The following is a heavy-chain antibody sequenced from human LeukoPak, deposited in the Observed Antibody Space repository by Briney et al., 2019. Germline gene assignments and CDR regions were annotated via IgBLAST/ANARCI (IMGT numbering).Heavy chain of an antibody. CDR2: INYSGTT. J-gene: IGHJ5*02. D-gene: IGHD3-22*01. CDR3: ARWTMMVGP. Sequence: SETLSLTCSVPVGASVSENWIMIEQPPGQGLEWIGYINYSGTTNYNPSLKSRVSISINTSKNQLSLRRSSVTAADTAVHYCARWTMMVGPWGQGTQVTVSS. V-gene: IGHV4-59*01. CDR1: VGASVSEN.